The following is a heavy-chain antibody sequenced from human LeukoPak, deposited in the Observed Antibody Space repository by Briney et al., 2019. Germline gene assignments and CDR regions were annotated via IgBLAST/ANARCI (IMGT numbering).Heavy chain of an antibody. CDR2: ISSSSSTI. J-gene: IGHJ4*02. V-gene: IGHV3-48*01. CDR3: ARDGYGWDMIVVVTEPGLDY. Sequence: PGGSLRLSCAASGFTFSSYSMNWVRQAPGKGLEWVSYISSSSSTIYYADSVKGRFTISRDNAKNSLYLQMNSLRAEDTAVCYCARDGYGWDMIVVVTEPGLDYWGQGTLVTVSS. D-gene: IGHD3-22*01. CDR1: GFTFSSYS.